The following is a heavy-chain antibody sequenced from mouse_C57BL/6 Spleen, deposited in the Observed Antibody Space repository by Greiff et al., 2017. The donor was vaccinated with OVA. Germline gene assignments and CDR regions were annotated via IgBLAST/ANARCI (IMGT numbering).Heavy chain of an antibody. Sequence: EVQRVESGAELVRPGASVKLSCTASGFNIKDYYMHWVKQRPEQGLEWIGRIDPEDGDTEYAPKFQGKATMTADTSSNTAYLQLSSLTSEDTAVYYCTPIYYGNYGAMDYWGQGTSVTVSS. V-gene: IGHV14-1*01. CDR2: IDPEDGDT. CDR1: GFNIKDYY. D-gene: IGHD2-1*01. CDR3: TPIYYGNYGAMDY. J-gene: IGHJ4*01.